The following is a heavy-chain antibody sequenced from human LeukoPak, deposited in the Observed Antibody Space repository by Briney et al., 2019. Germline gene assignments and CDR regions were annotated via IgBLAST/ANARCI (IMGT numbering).Heavy chain of an antibody. CDR2: ISAYNGNT. CDR1: GYTFTSYG. V-gene: IGHV1-18*01. D-gene: IGHD2-8*01. CDR3: ASGSILYHRRGRSDFDY. Sequence: GASVKVSCKASGYTFTSYGISWVRQAPGQGLEWMGWISAYNGNTNYAQKLQGRVTMTRDTSTSTVYMELSSLRSEDTAVYYCASGSILYHRRGRSDFDYWGQGTLVTVSS. J-gene: IGHJ4*02.